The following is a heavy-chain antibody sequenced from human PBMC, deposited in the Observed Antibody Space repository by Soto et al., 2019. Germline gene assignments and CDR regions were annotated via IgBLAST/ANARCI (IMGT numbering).Heavy chain of an antibody. J-gene: IGHJ6*02. CDR2: INHSGST. Sequence: SETLSLTCAVYGGSFSCYYWSWIRQPPGKGLEWIGEINHSGSTNYNPSLKSRVTISVDTSKNQFSLKLSSVTAADTAVYYCARSTMIVVVITPLAYYGMDVWGQGTTVTVSS. CDR3: ARSTMIVVVITPLAYYGMDV. V-gene: IGHV4-34*01. CDR1: GGSFSCYY. D-gene: IGHD3-22*01.